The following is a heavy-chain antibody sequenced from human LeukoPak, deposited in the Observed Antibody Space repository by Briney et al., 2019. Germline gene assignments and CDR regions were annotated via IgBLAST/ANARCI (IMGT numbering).Heavy chain of an antibody. CDR1: GGSISSSSYY. Sequence: PSETLSLTCTVSGGSISSSSYYWGWIRQPPGKGLEWIGSIYYTGSAYYNPSLKSRVTLSVDTSKNQFSLNLTSVTAADTAVFYCARRSYGHFDLWGQGTLVAVSS. V-gene: IGHV4-39*01. CDR3: ARRSYGHFDL. CDR2: IYYTGSA. J-gene: IGHJ4*02. D-gene: IGHD3-10*01.